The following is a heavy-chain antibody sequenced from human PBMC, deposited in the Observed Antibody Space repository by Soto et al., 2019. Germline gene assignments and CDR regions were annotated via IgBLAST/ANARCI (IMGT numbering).Heavy chain of an antibody. J-gene: IGHJ6*02. Sequence: ASVKVSCKASGYTFTGYYMHWVRQAPGQGLEWMGWINPNSGGTNYAQKFQGWVTMTRDTSISTAYWGLGRLSSEDTAVYYWPRALPGDIAAAGDRYYYYYYGMDVWGQGTTVTVSS. V-gene: IGHV1-2*04. CDR1: GYTFTGYY. D-gene: IGHD6-13*01. CDR3: PRALPGDIAAAGDRYYYYYYGMDV. CDR2: INPNSGGT.